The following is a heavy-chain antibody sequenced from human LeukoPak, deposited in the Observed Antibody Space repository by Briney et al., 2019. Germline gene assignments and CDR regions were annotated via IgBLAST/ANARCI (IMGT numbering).Heavy chain of an antibody. V-gene: IGHV3-21*01. CDR3: ARDSRRFTMGRGVIITNWFDP. J-gene: IGHJ5*02. Sequence: PGGSLRLSCAASGFTFSSYSMNWLRQAPGKGLEWVSSISSSSSYIYYADSVKGRFTISRDNAKNPLYLQMNSLRAEDTAVYYCARDSRRFTMGRGVIITNWFDPWGQGTLVTVSS. CDR1: GFTFSSYS. D-gene: IGHD3-10*01. CDR2: ISSSSSYI.